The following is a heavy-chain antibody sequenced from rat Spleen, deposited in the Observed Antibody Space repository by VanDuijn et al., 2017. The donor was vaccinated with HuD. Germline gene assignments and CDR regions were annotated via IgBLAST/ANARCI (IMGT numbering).Heavy chain of an antibody. CDR2: INKDSRII. D-gene: IGHD4-3*01. Sequence: EVKLVESGGGLVQPGRSLKLSCAASGFNFNDYWMGWVRQAPGKGLQWIGEINKDSRIIKYSPSLKDKFTISRDNAQNTLYLQMSKLGSEDTAIYYCVREGFGVRDWGQGVMVTVSS. CDR1: GFNFNDYW. J-gene: IGHJ2*01. V-gene: IGHV4-2*01. CDR3: VREGFGVRD.